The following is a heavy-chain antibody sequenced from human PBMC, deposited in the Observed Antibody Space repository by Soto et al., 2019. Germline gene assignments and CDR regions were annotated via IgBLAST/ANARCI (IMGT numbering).Heavy chain of an antibody. D-gene: IGHD3-10*01. CDR1: GGSFSGYY. V-gene: IGHV4-59*01. Sequence: SETLSLTCAVYGGSFSGYYWSWIRQPPGKGLEWIGYIYYSGSTNYNPSLKSRVTISVDTSKNQFSLKLSSVTAADTAVYYCARNALYGSGREDLRYYHYYYMEVWGKGTTVNVAS. CDR2: IYYSGST. J-gene: IGHJ6*03. CDR3: ARNALYGSGREDLRYYHYYYMEV.